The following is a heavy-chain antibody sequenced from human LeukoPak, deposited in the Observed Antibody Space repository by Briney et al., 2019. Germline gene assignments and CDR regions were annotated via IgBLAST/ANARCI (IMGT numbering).Heavy chain of an antibody. V-gene: IGHV1-8*01. CDR3: ARGARYSGAYTTLYYFDY. D-gene: IGHD6-19*01. Sequence: ASVKVSCKASGYTFTSYDINWVRQAAGQGLEWMGWMNPNSGNAGYAQKFQDRVTMTRNTSISTAYMELSSLRSEDTAVYYCARGARYSGAYTTLYYFDYWGQGTLVTVSS. CDR1: GYTFTSYD. CDR2: MNPNSGNA. J-gene: IGHJ4*02.